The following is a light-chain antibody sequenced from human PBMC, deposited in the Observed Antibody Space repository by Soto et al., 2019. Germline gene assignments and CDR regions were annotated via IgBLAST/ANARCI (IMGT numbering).Light chain of an antibody. CDR2: GAS. J-gene: IGKJ2*01. CDR3: QQYGSSPYT. Sequence: EIVLTQSPGTLSLSPGERATLSCRASQSVNSNYLAWYQQKPGQAPRLLIYGASSRATGIPDRLSGSGSGTDFTLTISRLESEDFAVYYCQQYGSSPYTFGQGTKLEIK. CDR1: QSVNSNY. V-gene: IGKV3-20*01.